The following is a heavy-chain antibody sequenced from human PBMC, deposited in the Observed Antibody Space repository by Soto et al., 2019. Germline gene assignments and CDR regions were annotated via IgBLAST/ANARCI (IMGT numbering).Heavy chain of an antibody. D-gene: IGHD3-10*01. CDR1: GYTFTGHY. V-gene: IGHV1-8*02. J-gene: IGHJ6*02. CDR3: ARGLRWHPNGSMVRGVFRQAGYYYYGMDV. CDR2: IGPASGDT. Sequence: ASVKFTCTASGYTFTGHYIHWVRQATGQGPEWMGEIGPASGDTRYAQKFQGRVTMTRNTSISTAYMELSSLRSEDTAVYYCARGLRWHPNGSMVRGVFRQAGYYYYGMDVWGQGTTVTVSS.